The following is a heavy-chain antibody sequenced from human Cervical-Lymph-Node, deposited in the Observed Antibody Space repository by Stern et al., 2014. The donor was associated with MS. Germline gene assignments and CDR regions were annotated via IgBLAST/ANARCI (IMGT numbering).Heavy chain of an antibody. CDR1: GFTVSDDY. J-gene: IGHJ6*02. D-gene: IGHD1-14*01. CDR3: ARESLTTIYGLDV. Sequence: VQLGESGGGLVQPGGSLRLSCAASGFTVSDDYMSWVRQAPGKGLEWVSLMSTDGSTYYADSVKGRFTFSRDDSKNTLFLQMNRLRAEDTAVYHCARESLTTIYGLDVWGQGATVTVSS. CDR2: MSTDGST. V-gene: IGHV3-66*02.